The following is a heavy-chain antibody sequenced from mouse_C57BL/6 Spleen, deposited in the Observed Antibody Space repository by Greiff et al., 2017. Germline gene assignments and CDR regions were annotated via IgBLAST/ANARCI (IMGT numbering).Heavy chain of an antibody. D-gene: IGHD3-2*02. Sequence: QVQLKQSGAELVKPGASVKISCKASGYAFSSYWMNWVKQRPGKGLEWIGQIYPGDGDTNYNGKFKGKATLTADKSSSTAYMQLSSLTSEDSAVYFCAVDSSGYENFDYWGQGTTLTVSS. CDR1: GYAFSSYW. CDR3: AVDSSGYENFDY. V-gene: IGHV1-80*01. CDR2: IYPGDGDT. J-gene: IGHJ2*01.